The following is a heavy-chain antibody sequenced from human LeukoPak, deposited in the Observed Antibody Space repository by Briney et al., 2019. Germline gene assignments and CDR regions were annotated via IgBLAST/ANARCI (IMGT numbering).Heavy chain of an antibody. CDR3: ARSYYYGSGSYYDAFDI. CDR1: GYSISSGYY. Sequence: SETLSLTCTVSGYSISSGYYWGWIRQPPGKGLEWIGSIYHSGSTYYNPSLKSRVTISVDTSKNQFSLKLSSVTAADTAVYYCARSYYYGSGSYYDAFDIWGQGTMVTVSS. V-gene: IGHV4-38-2*02. D-gene: IGHD3-10*01. J-gene: IGHJ3*02. CDR2: IYHSGST.